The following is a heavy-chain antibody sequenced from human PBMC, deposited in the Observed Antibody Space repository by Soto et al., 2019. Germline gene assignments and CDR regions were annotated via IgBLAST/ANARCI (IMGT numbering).Heavy chain of an antibody. CDR3: AKRTTYYYDSSGYSDY. Sequence: PGGSLRLSCAASGFTFSSYAMSWVRQAPGKGLEWVSAISGSGGSTYYADSVKGRFTISRDNSKNTLYLQMNSLRAEDTAVYYCAKRTTYYYDSSGYSDYWGQGTLVTVSS. J-gene: IGHJ4*02. CDR2: ISGSGGST. CDR1: GFTFSSYA. V-gene: IGHV3-23*01. D-gene: IGHD3-22*01.